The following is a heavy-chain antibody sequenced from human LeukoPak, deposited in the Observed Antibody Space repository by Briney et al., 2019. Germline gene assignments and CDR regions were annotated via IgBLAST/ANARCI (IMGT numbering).Heavy chain of an antibody. D-gene: IGHD1-7*01. V-gene: IGHV1-2*02. CDR1: RYTFTDYY. Sequence: ASVKLTFKASRYTFTDYYIQWVRQAPGPGLEWMGWINPISGATSYAQKFQGRVTMTRDTSISTAYMELSRLTSDDTGMYYCARDGGDNWNFLDYWGQGTLVTVSS. CDR3: ARDGGDNWNFLDY. CDR2: INPISGAT. J-gene: IGHJ4*02.